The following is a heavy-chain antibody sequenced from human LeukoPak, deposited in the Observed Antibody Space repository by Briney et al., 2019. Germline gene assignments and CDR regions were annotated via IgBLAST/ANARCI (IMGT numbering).Heavy chain of an antibody. CDR1: GFTFSSYS. D-gene: IGHD3-22*01. V-gene: IGHV3-48*04. J-gene: IGHJ4*02. Sequence: GGSLRLSCAASGFTFSSYSMNWVRQAPGKGLEWVSYISSSSSTIYYADSVKGRFTISRDNAKNSLYLQMNSLRAEDTAVYYCARASYTMMVDYWGQGTPVTVSS. CDR2: ISSSSSTI. CDR3: ARASYTMMVDY.